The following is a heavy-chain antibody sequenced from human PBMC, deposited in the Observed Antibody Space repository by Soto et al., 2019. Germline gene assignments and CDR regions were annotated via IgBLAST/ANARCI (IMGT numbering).Heavy chain of an antibody. V-gene: IGHV3-21*01. Sequence: EVQPVESGGGLVKPGGSLRLSCAASGFTFSSYSMNWVRQAPGKGLEWVSSISSSSSYIYYADSVKGRFTISRDNAKNSLYLQMNSLRAEDTAVYYCARGGTMVRGVNGYWGQGTLVTVSS. CDR1: GFTFSSYS. J-gene: IGHJ4*02. CDR2: ISSSSSYI. CDR3: ARGGTMVRGVNGY. D-gene: IGHD3-10*01.